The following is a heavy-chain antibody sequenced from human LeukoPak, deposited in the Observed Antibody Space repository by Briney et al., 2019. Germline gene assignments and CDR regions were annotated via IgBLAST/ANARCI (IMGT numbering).Heavy chain of an antibody. V-gene: IGHV3-23*01. D-gene: IGHD6-13*01. CDR1: GFTFSSYA. Sequence: GGSLRLSCAASGFTFSSYAMSWVRQAPGKGLEWVSVISGSGGRTYYADSVKGRFTISRDNYNNTLYLQMKGLTAEDTAVYYCAKSPGVSVAAADTGMFDYWGQGTLVTVSS. CDR2: ISGSGGRT. CDR3: AKSPGVSVAAADTGMFDY. J-gene: IGHJ4*02.